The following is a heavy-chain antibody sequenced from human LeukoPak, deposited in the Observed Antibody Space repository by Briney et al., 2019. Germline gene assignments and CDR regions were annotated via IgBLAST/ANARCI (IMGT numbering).Heavy chain of an antibody. CDR1: GFTFSNDW. CDR3: ARRRDGGFDY. D-gene: IGHD5-24*01. J-gene: IGHJ4*02. CDR2: IKQDGSEK. Sequence: GGSLRLSCAASGFTFSNDWMSWVRQAPGKGLEWVANIKQDGSEKYYVDSVKGRFTISRDNAKNSLYLQMNSLKAEDTAVYYCARRRDGGFDYWGQGTLVTVSS. V-gene: IGHV3-7*01.